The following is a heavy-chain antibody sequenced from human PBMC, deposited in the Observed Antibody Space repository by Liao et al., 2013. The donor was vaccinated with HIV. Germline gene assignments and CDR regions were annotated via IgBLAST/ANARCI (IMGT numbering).Heavy chain of an antibody. Sequence: QVQLQESRPGPVKPSETLSLTCTVSGGSISTYYWNWIRQSPGKGLEWIGDIHHSGSTNYNPSLKSRVTISVDTSKNQFSLRLNSVTAADTAVYYCASEWDLGYFQDWGQGTLVTVSS. J-gene: IGHJ1*01. CDR2: IHHSGST. CDR3: ASEWDLGYFQD. D-gene: IGHD1-26*01. CDR1: GGSISTYY. V-gene: IGHV4-59*12.